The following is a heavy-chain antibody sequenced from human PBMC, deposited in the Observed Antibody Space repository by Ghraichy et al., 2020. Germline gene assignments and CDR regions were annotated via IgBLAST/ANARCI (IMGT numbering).Heavy chain of an antibody. Sequence: GGSLRLSCAASGFTVSSNYMSWVRQAPGKGLEWVSVIDSGGSTYYSDSLKGRFTISRDNSKKTLYHQMKNLRAEDTAVYYCDIAVSGNDYWGQGTLVTVSS. CDR3: DIAVSGNDY. V-gene: IGHV3-53*01. CDR2: IDSGGST. J-gene: IGHJ4*02. D-gene: IGHD6-19*01. CDR1: GFTVSSNY.